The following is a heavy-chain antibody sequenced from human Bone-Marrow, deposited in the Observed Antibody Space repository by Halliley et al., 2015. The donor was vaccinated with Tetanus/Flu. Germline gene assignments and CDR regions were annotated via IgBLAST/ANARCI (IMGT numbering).Heavy chain of an antibody. CDR3: ARLGIWNYFAY. V-gene: IGHV4-30-4*01. D-gene: IGHD1-1*01. Sequence: NGLEWIGFLYYSGRTYYNPSLESRVTISVDTSKNQFSLKLSSVTAADTAVYYCARLGIWNYFAYWGQGTLVTVSS. J-gene: IGHJ4*02. CDR2: LYYSGRT.